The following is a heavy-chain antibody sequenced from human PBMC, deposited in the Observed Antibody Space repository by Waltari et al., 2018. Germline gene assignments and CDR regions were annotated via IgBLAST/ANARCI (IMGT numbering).Heavy chain of an antibody. CDR2: IYTSGIT. J-gene: IGHJ4*02. Sequence: QLQLRESGPGLVKPSETLSLTCTVSGGSIGGYYWTWIRQAAGKGLEWIGRIYTSGITNYNPSLKSRLTMSVDTSKNQFSLKLTSVTAADTAVYYCAREGGWLQLLDYWGQGALVTVSS. CDR1: GGSIGGYY. V-gene: IGHV4-4*07. CDR3: AREGGWLQLLDY. D-gene: IGHD5-12*01.